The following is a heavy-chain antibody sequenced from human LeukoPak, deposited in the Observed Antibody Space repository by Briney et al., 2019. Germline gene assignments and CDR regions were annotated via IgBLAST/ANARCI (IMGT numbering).Heavy chain of an antibody. J-gene: IGHJ6*02. CDR3: ARGKDYYTGMDV. V-gene: IGHV1-8*01. Sequence: GASVKVSCKASGYTFTYYDINWVRQDPGQGLEWMGWMNPNTGNTGTAQKFQGRVTVTRNPSIDTAYMELSRLKSEDTAIYYCARGKDYYTGMDVWGQGTTVIVSS. CDR2: MNPNTGNT. CDR1: GYTFTYYD.